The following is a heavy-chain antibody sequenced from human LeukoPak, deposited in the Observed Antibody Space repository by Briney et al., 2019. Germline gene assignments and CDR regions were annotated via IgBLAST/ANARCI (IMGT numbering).Heavy chain of an antibody. J-gene: IGHJ4*02. D-gene: IGHD2-15*01. Sequence: PGGSLRLSCAASGFTFSSYAMSWVRQAPGKGLEWVSAIRGSGSSTYYADSVKGRFTISGDNSKNTLYLQMNSLRAEDTAAYYCAKATQNCSGGSCYSSLDHWGQGTLVTVSS. CDR2: IRGSGSST. CDR3: AKATQNCSGGSCYSSLDH. CDR1: GFTFSSYA. V-gene: IGHV3-23*01.